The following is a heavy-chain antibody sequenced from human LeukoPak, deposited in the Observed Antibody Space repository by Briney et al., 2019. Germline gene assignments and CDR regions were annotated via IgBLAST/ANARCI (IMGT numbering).Heavy chain of an antibody. CDR3: ARGVNSAFDI. Sequence: SQTLSLTCAISGDSVSSNSVAWNWIRQSPSRGLEWLGGAYSRSNGNKDYAISVKSRININTDTSTNQFSLQLISVTPEDTAVYYCARGVNSAFDIWGQGTMVTVSS. CDR1: GDSVSSNSVA. D-gene: IGHD3-10*01. J-gene: IGHJ3*02. CDR2: AYSRSNGNK. V-gene: IGHV6-1*01.